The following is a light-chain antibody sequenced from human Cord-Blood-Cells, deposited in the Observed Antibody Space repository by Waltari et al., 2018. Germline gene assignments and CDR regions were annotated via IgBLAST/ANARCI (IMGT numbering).Light chain of an antibody. Sequence: SSELTQDPAVSVALGQTVRLTCQGDSLRSYYASWYQQKPGQAPILVIYGKTNRPSGIPDRFSGSSSGNTASLTITGAQAEDEADYYCNSRDSSGNHLGVFGGGTKLTVL. J-gene: IGLJ3*02. CDR1: SLRSYY. CDR2: GKT. CDR3: NSRDSSGNHLGV. V-gene: IGLV3-19*01.